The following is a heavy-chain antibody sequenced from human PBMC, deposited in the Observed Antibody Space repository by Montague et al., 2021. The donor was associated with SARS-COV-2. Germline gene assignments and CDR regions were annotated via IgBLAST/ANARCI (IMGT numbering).Heavy chain of an antibody. CDR2: IYSGSSST. V-gene: IGHV3-23*03. J-gene: IGHJ4*02. CDR3: AKGLQPYSYESSGFYTFDY. CDR1: GFTFSSYA. D-gene: IGHD3-22*01. Sequence: SLRLSCAASGFTFSSYAMSWVRQAPGKGLEWVSVIYSGSSSTWYADSVKGRFTISRDNPKNTLYLHMNSLRVDDTAVYYCAKGLQPYSYESSGFYTFDYWGQGTLVTVSS.